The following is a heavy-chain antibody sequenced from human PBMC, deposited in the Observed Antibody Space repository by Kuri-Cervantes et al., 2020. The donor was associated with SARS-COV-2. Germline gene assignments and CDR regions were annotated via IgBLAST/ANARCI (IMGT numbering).Heavy chain of an antibody. V-gene: IGHV3-23*01. J-gene: IGHJ4*02. CDR1: GFTFSDHY. CDR3: AKDLPGAMIVVDTPIDY. D-gene: IGHD3-22*01. CDR2: ISGSGGST. Sequence: LSLTCAASGFTFSDHYMDWVRQAPGKGLEWVSAISGSGGSTYYADSVKGRFTISRDNSKNTLYLQMNSLRAEDTAVYYCAKDLPGAMIVVDTPIDYWGQGTLVTVSS.